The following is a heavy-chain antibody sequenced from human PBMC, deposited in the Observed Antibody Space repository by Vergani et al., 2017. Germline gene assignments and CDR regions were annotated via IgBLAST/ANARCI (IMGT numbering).Heavy chain of an antibody. CDR3: ARGRFGLVASTRWPYAEYFQH. V-gene: IGHV3-30*01. CDR1: GFTFSSYA. Sequence: QVQLVESGGGVVQPGRSLRLSCAASGFTFSSYAMHWVRQAPGKGLEWVAVISYDGSNKYYADSVKGRFTISRDNSKNTLYLQMNSLRAEDTAVYYCARGRFGLVASTRWPYAEYFQHWGQGTLVTVSS. J-gene: IGHJ1*01. CDR2: ISYDGSNK. D-gene: IGHD5-18*01.